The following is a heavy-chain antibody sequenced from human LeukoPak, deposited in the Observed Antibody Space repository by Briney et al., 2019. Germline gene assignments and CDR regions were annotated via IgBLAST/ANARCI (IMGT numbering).Heavy chain of an antibody. J-gene: IGHJ6*02. CDR3: ARPGYSSYGLDV. CDR2: IFPADSDT. CDR1: GYSFTNSW. D-gene: IGHD5-18*01. V-gene: IGHV5-51*01. Sequence: GESLKISCKGSGYSFTNSWIAWVCQMPGKGLEWMGNIFPADSDTRYSPSFRGQVTISADKSISTAYLHWSSLKASDTAMYYCARPGYSSYGLDVWGQGTTVTVSS.